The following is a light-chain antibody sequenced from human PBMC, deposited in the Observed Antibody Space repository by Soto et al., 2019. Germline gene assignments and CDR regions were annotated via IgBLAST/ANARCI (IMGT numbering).Light chain of an antibody. CDR3: QQYGSSFAT. Sequence: PCERATLSCRASQSVSSNLAWYRQTPGQAPRLLIYGASTRATDTPARFSGSGSGTDFTLTISRVEPADFAVYYCQQYGSSFATFGQGTQVE. CDR2: GAS. CDR1: QSVSSN. V-gene: IGKV3-20*01. J-gene: IGKJ1*01.